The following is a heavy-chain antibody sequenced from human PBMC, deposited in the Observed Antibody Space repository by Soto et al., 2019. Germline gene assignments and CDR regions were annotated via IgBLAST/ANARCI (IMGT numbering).Heavy chain of an antibody. CDR2: IYYSGST. Sequence: PSETLSLTCTVSGGPISSYYWSWIRQPPGKGLEWIGYIYYSGSTNYNPSLKSRVTISVDTSKNQFSLKLSSVTAADTAVYYCARTTVTTSWFDPWGQGTLVTVSS. D-gene: IGHD4-17*01. CDR1: GGPISSYY. CDR3: ARTTVTTSWFDP. J-gene: IGHJ5*02. V-gene: IGHV4-59*08.